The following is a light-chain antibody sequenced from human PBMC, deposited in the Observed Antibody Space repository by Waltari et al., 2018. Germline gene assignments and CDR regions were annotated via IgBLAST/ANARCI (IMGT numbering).Light chain of an antibody. CDR2: DGS. Sequence: QSALTQPASVSGSPGQSISISCTGSTSDVGAYSLVSWYQHRPGKAPKLIIYDGSERPSGISNRFSGSKSDNTASLTISGRQVDYEADYYCCSYAGRIPYVFGTGTTVTVL. CDR1: TSDVGAYSL. CDR3: CSYAGRIPYV. V-gene: IGLV2-23*01. J-gene: IGLJ1*01.